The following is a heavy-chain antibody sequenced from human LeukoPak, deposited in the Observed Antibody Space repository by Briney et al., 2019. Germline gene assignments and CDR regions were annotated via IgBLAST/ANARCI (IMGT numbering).Heavy chain of an antibody. D-gene: IGHD6-19*01. Sequence: SETLSLTCTVSGGSISSSSYYWRWLGHPPGKGREWMGRIFYSEHTYYNPSLKTRLHIAGHASKPLFPLNLISVPAADAAVYCCARLTYISVCASDWGQATLVTVSS. CDR1: GGSISSSSYY. J-gene: IGHJ4*02. V-gene: IGHV4-39*01. CDR2: IFYSEHT. CDR3: ARLTYISVCASD.